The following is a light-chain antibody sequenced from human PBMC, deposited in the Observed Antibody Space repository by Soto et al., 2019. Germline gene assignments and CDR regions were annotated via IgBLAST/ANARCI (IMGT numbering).Light chain of an antibody. CDR3: QQYYSPWT. CDR1: QSVLYSSNNKNY. CDR2: WAS. V-gene: IGKV4-1*01. J-gene: IGKJ1*01. Sequence: DIVMTQSPDSLAVSLGERATINCKPSQSVLYSSNNKNYLAWYQQKPGQSPKLLIYWASTRESGVPDRFSGSGSGTDFTLTISSLQAEDVAVYYCQQYYSPWTFGQGTKVEIK.